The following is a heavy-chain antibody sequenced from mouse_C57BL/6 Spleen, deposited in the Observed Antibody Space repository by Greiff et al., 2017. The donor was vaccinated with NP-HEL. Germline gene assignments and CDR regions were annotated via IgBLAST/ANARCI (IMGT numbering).Heavy chain of an antibody. Sequence: LQQSGPELVPPVSSSHLPFPSSVSPFPSSSLPFFPPLPFTILYFILNINPNNFFTIYNHNVKGKATLTVDKSSSTAYMELRSLTSEDSAVYYCARSPKIYYDYGGLAYWGQGTLVTVSA. CDR2: INPNNFFT. J-gene: IGHJ3*01. V-gene: IGHV1-26*01. CDR3: ARSPKIYYDYGGLAY. D-gene: IGHD2-4*01. CDR1: VSPFPSSS.